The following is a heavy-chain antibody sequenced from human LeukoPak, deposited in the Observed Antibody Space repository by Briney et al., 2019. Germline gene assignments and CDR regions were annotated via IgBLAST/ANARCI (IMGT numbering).Heavy chain of an antibody. D-gene: IGHD3-10*01. J-gene: IGHJ4*02. CDR3: ARSHFGELLLAFDY. CDR2: IYYSGST. CDR1: GGSISSYY. V-gene: IGHV4-59*01. Sequence: PSETLSLTCTVSGGSISSYYWSLIRQPPGKGLEWIGYIYYSGSTNYNPSLKSRVTISVDTSKNQFSLKLSSVTAADTAVYYCARSHFGELLLAFDYRGQGTLVTVSS.